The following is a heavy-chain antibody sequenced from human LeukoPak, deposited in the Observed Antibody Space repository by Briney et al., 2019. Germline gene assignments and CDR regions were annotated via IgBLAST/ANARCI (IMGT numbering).Heavy chain of an antibody. D-gene: IGHD2-2*01. Sequence: GGSLRLSCTASGFTFGDYAMSWVRQAPGKGLEWVGFIRSKAYGGTTEYAASVKGRFTISRDDSKSIAYLQMNSLKTEDTAVYYCTREYQLPSYYYYYMDVWGKGTTVTVSS. CDR2: IRSKAYGGTT. V-gene: IGHV3-49*04. CDR1: GFTFGDYA. CDR3: TREYQLPSYYYYYMDV. J-gene: IGHJ6*03.